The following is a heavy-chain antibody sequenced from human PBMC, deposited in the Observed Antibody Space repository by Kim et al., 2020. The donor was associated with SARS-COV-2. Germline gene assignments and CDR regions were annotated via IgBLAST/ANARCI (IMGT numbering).Heavy chain of an antibody. V-gene: IGHV3-49*02. Sequence: AAYVKGRFTISRDDSKSIAYLQMNSLKTEDTAVYYCTRWVTIFGVVSHYYGMDVWGQGTTVTVSS. D-gene: IGHD3-3*01. CDR3: TRWVTIFGVVSHYYGMDV. J-gene: IGHJ6*02.